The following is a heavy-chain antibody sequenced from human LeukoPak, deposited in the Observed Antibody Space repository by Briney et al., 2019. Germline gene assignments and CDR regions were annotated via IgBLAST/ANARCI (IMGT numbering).Heavy chain of an antibody. CDR3: ARTNGYSGYDYVVFADY. J-gene: IGHJ4*02. CDR1: GFTFSSYS. CDR2: INHSGST. D-gene: IGHD5-12*01. V-gene: IGHV4-34*01. Sequence: GSLRLSCAASGFTFSSYSMNWVRQAPGKGLEGIGEINHSGSTNYNPSLKSRVTISVDTSKNQFSLKLSSVTAADTAVYYCARTNGYSGYDYVVFADYWGQGTLVTVSS.